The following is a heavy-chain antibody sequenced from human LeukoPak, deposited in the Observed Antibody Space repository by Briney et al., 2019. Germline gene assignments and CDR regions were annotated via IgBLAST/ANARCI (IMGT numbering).Heavy chain of an antibody. CDR3: ASLCYDSGGYSRDY. CDR1: GVSINTYY. Sequence: PSETLSLTCTVSGVSINTYYWSWIRQPAGKGLEWIGRIYISGSTNYNPSLKSRVTMSLDTSKNQLSLKLSSVTAADTAVYYCASLCYDSGGYSRDYWGQGTLVTVSS. J-gene: IGHJ4*02. CDR2: IYISGST. V-gene: IGHV4-4*07. D-gene: IGHD3-22*01.